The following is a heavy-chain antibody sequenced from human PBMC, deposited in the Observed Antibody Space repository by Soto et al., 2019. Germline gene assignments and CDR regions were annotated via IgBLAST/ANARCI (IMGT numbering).Heavy chain of an antibody. D-gene: IGHD6-25*01. Sequence: QVPLVQSGAEVKKPGSSVKVSCKASGGTFSSYAISWVRQAPGQGLEWMGGIIPIFGTANYAQKFQGRVTITADESTSTAYMELSSLRSEDTAVYYCARDTSGGPVDYYGMDVWGQGTTVTVSS. CDR2: IIPIFGTA. J-gene: IGHJ6*02. V-gene: IGHV1-69*01. CDR1: GGTFSSYA. CDR3: ARDTSGGPVDYYGMDV.